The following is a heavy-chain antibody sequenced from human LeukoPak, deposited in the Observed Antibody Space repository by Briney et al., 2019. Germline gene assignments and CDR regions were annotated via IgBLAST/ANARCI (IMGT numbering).Heavy chain of an antibody. CDR3: ARSDLDITYYYDSSGTPRAWFDP. V-gene: IGHV1-69*13. J-gene: IGHJ5*02. Sequence: SVKVSCKASGGTFSSYAISWVRQAPGQGLEWMGGIIPIFGTANYAQKSQGRVTITADESTSTAYMELSSLRSEDTAVYYCARSDLDITYYYDSSGTPRAWFDPWGQGTLVTVSS. CDR1: GGTFSSYA. CDR2: IIPIFGTA. D-gene: IGHD3-22*01.